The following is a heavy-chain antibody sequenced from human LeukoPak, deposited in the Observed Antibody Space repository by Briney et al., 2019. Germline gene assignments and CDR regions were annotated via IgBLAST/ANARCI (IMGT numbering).Heavy chain of an antibody. J-gene: IGHJ4*02. CDR1: GFTVSSNY. Sequence: GGSLRLSCAASGFTVSSNYMTWVRQAPGKGLEWVSVIHKNAITYYADTVKGRFTISRDNSKNMLYLQMNSLRAEDTAVYYCARSLYYYDSSGYQLWGQGTLVTVSS. V-gene: IGHV3-53*01. D-gene: IGHD3-22*01. CDR2: IHKNAIT. CDR3: ARSLYYYDSSGYQL.